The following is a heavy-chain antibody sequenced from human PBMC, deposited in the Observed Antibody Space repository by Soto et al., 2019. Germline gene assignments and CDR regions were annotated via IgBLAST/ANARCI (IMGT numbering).Heavy chain of an antibody. V-gene: IGHV4-30-4*01. J-gene: IGHJ4*02. CDR2: IYYSGST. CDR1: GGSISSGDYY. CDR3: ARVGGGNSGSPHFDY. Sequence: QVQLQESGPGLVKPSQTLSLTCTVSGGSISSGDYYWSLLRQPPGKGLEWIGYIYYSGSTYYNPSLKSRVTISVDTSKNQFSLKLSHVTAADTAVYYCARVGGGNSGSPHFDYWGQGTLVTVSS. D-gene: IGHD2-21*02.